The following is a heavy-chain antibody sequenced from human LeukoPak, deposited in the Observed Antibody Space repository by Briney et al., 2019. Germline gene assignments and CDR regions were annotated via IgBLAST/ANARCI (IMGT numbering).Heavy chain of an antibody. CDR1: GYSFTSYW. V-gene: IGHV5-51*03. Sequence: PGESLKISCKGSGYSFTSYWIGWVRQMPGKGLEWMGIIYPGDSATRYSPSFHGQVTISADTSISTAYLQCSSLGALDTAMYYCARPADEDYYGPFDYWGQGTLVTVSS. D-gene: IGHD3-10*01. CDR2: IYPGDSAT. J-gene: IGHJ4*02. CDR3: ARPADEDYYGPFDY.